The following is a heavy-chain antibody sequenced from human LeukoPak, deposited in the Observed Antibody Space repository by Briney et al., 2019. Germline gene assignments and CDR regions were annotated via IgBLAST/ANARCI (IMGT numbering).Heavy chain of an antibody. V-gene: IGHV3-53*01. CDR1: GFTVSSNY. Sequence: GGSLRLSCAASGFTVSSNYMGWVRQAPGKGLEWVTLIYSGGSTYYADSVKGRFTISRDNSKNTLYLQMNSLRVEDTAVYYCAREVGTGIDYWGQGTLVTVSS. J-gene: IGHJ4*02. CDR2: IYSGGST. D-gene: IGHD4-23*01. CDR3: AREVGTGIDY.